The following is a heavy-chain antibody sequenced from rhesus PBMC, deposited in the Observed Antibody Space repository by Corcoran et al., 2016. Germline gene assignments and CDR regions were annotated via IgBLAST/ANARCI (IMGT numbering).Heavy chain of an antibody. D-gene: IGHD6-13*01. Sequence: QVQLQESGPGLVKPSETLSLTCAVSGGSIRGYSWHWIRQPPGQGREWIGYIVGSSGSTYYNPSLKSRVTISTDTSKNQFSLKLSSVTAADTAVYYCARNLGYSSWSHFDYWGQGVLVTVSS. CDR3: ARNLGYSSWSHFDY. V-gene: IGHV4-165*02. CDR2: IVGSSGST. J-gene: IGHJ4*01. CDR1: GGSIRGYS.